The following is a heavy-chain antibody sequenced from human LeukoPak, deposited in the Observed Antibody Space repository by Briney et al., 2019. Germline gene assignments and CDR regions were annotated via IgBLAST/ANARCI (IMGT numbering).Heavy chain of an antibody. CDR2: IYYSGST. CDR3: ARDPYGDYGYDAFDI. Sequence: SETLSLTCTVSGGSISSYYWSWIRQPPGKGLEWIGYIYYSGSTNYNPSLKSRVTISVDTSKNQSSLKLSSVTAADTAVYYCARDPYGDYGYDAFDIWGQGTMVTVSS. D-gene: IGHD4-17*01. CDR1: GGSISSYY. J-gene: IGHJ3*02. V-gene: IGHV4-59*01.